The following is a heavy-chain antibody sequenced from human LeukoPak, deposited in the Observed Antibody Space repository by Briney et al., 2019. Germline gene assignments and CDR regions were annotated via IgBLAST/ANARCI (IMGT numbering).Heavy chain of an antibody. CDR3: AKLRELVTYYYYYGLDV. D-gene: IGHD1-1*01. J-gene: IGHJ6*02. CDR2: ISYDGVNK. Sequence: GKSLRLSCAASGFTFSNYGMHWVRKAPGKGLEWVALISYDGVNKYYADSVKGRFTISGDNSKNTLYLRMNSLRVEDTALYYCAKLRELVTYYYYYGLDVWGQGTTVTVSS. CDR1: GFTFSNYG. V-gene: IGHV3-30*18.